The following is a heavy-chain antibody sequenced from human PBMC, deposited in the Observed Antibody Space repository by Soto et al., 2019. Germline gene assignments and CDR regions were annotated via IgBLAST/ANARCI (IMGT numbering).Heavy chain of an antibody. Sequence: GGSLRLSCAASGFTLSTYSMNWVRQAPGKGLEWVSYISSSSGTIYYADSVKGRFTISRDNAKNSLYLQMKSLRAEDTAVYYCARGHLGYCSGGGCYWDYFDYWGQGTLVTVSS. CDR2: ISSSSGTI. CDR3: ARGHLGYCSGGGCYWDYFDY. V-gene: IGHV3-48*04. J-gene: IGHJ4*02. CDR1: GFTLSTYS. D-gene: IGHD2-15*01.